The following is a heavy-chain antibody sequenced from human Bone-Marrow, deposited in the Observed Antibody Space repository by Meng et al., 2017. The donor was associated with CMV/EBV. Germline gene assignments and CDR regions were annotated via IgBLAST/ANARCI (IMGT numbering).Heavy chain of an antibody. D-gene: IGHD2/OR15-2a*01. Sequence: GESLKISCAASGFTFSSYWMHWVRQAPGKGLVWVPRINSDGSSTSYADSVKGRFTISRDNAKNSLYLQMNSLRAEDTAVYYCARDIVLRGSEDNFDYWGQGTLVTVSS. J-gene: IGHJ4*02. CDR3: ARDIVLRGSEDNFDY. CDR2: INSDGSST. CDR1: GFTFSSYW. V-gene: IGHV3-74*01.